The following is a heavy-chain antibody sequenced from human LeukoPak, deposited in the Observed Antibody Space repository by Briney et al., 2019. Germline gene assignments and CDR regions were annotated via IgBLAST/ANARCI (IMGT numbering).Heavy chain of an antibody. D-gene: IGHD2-15*01. Sequence: GGSLRLSCAASGFTFYEYGMSWVRQAPGKGLEWVSGVNWNGDTTAYADSVKGRFTISRDNSKNTLYLQMNSLRAEDTAVYYCAKALVADDAFDIWGQGTMVTVSS. CDR2: VNWNGDTT. CDR1: GFTFYEYG. V-gene: IGHV3-20*04. CDR3: AKALVADDAFDI. J-gene: IGHJ3*02.